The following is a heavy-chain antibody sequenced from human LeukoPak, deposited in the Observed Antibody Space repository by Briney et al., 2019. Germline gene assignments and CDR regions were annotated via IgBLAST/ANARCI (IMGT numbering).Heavy chain of an antibody. J-gene: IGHJ4*02. CDR2: IIPIFGTA. CDR3: ARGYDSYGPIDY. Sequence: ASVKVSCKASGGTFSSYAISWVRQAPGQGLEWMGGIIPIFGTANYAQKFQGRVTITADESTSTAYMELSSLRSKDTAVYYCARGYDSYGPIDYWGQGTLVTVSS. V-gene: IGHV1-69*13. D-gene: IGHD5-18*01. CDR1: GGTFSSYA.